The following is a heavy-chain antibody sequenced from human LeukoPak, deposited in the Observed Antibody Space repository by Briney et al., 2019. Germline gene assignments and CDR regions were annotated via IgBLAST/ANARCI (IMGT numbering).Heavy chain of an antibody. CDR1: GGSISSYY. V-gene: IGHV4-59*01. J-gene: IGHJ5*02. CDR3: ARGSRYCSSTSCYVNWFDP. Sequence: SETLSLTCTVSGGSISSYYWSWIRQPPGKGLEWIGYIYYSGSTNYNPSLKSRVTISVDTSKNQFSLKLSSVTAADTAVYYCARGSRYCSSTSCYVNWFDPWGQGTLVTVS. CDR2: IYYSGST. D-gene: IGHD2-2*01.